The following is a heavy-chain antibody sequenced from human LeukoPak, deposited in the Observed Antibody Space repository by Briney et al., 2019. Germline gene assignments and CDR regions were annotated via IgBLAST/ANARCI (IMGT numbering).Heavy chain of an antibody. Sequence: GRSLRLSCAASGFTFADYAMHWVRQAPGKGLEWVAGVSWNSGSIAYADSVKGRFTISRDNAKNSLYLQMNSLRAEDTAVYYCARASRGGYFDYWGQGTLVTVSS. V-gene: IGHV3-9*01. D-gene: IGHD3-16*01. CDR2: VSWNSGSI. CDR3: ARASRGGYFDY. CDR1: GFTFADYA. J-gene: IGHJ4*02.